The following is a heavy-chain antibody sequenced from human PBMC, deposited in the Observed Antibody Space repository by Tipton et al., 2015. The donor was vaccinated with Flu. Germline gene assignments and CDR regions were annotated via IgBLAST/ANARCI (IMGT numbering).Heavy chain of an antibody. CDR3: ARATWSSNAFDI. CDR1: GASISSGRYH. Sequence: TLSLTCSVSGASISSGRYHWTWVRQPAGQGLEWVGRIYTSGSTNYNASLRSRAAISMDTSKNLFSLKLRSVTAADTAVYFCARATWSSNAFDIWGQGTMVIVSS. V-gene: IGHV4-61*02. J-gene: IGHJ3*02. D-gene: IGHD2-15*01. CDR2: IYTSGST.